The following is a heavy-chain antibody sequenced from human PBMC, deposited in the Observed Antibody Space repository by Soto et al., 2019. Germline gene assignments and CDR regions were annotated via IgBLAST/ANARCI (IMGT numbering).Heavy chain of an antibody. V-gene: IGHV3-15*05. CDR3: LGDWLHP. D-gene: IGHD7-27*01. CDR1: GSSLRNAW. Sequence: EVQLVASGGDLVKPGGSLRLACAGSGSSLRNAWMSWARQAPGKGPEWIGRIKSESVGGTTDYAAPVKGRFTVSRDDSKNTVYLHMSSLKIEDTAVYYCLGDWLHPWGQGTLVTVSS. CDR2: IKSESVGGTT. J-gene: IGHJ5*02.